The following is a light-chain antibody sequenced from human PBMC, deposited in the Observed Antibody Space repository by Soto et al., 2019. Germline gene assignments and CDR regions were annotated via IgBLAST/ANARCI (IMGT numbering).Light chain of an antibody. CDR1: SSNIGAGYD. CDR3: LSFDSSLRVV. CDR2: GNT. J-gene: IGLJ2*01. V-gene: IGLV1-40*01. Sequence: QLVLTQPPSVSGAPGQRVTISCTGSSSNIGAGYDVHWYQQLPGRAPKLLIYGNTNRPSGVPDRFSGSKSGTSASLAITGLQAEDEADYYCLSFDSSLRVVFGGGTKLTVL.